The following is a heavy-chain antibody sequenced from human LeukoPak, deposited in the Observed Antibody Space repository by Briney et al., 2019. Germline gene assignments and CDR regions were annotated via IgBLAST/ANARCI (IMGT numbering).Heavy chain of an antibody. Sequence: PGGSLRLSCAASGFTFSSYWMSWVRQAPGKGLEWVANIKQDGREKYYVDSVKGRFTISRDNAKNSLYLQMNSLRAEVTAVYYCARDGGSYSGYFDYWGQGTLVTVSS. J-gene: IGHJ4*02. V-gene: IGHV3-7*01. CDR2: IKQDGREK. CDR3: ARDGGSYSGYFDY. CDR1: GFTFSSYW. D-gene: IGHD1-26*01.